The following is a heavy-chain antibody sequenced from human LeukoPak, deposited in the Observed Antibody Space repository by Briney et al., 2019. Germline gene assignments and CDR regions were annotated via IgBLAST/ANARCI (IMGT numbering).Heavy chain of an antibody. CDR1: GASISGYY. D-gene: IGHD2/OR15-2a*01. V-gene: IGHV4-59*01. J-gene: IGHJ3*02. Sequence: SETLSLTCSVSGASISGYYWSWIRQPPGKGLEWFGHIFYSGSTTYNPSLKSRVTISVDSSKNQFSLRLSSVTAADTAVYYCARCLSRCNNGFDIWGQGTMVTVSS. CDR2: IFYSGST. CDR3: ARCLSRCNNGFDI.